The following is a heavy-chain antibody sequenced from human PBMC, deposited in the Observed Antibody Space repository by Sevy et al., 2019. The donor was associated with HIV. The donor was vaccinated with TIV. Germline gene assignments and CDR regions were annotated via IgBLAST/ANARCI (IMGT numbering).Heavy chain of an antibody. CDR3: AREGYYDYIWGSYRYFNDY. V-gene: IGHV3-7*03. CDR1: GFTFSNYW. D-gene: IGHD3-16*02. CDR2: IKQDGSEK. J-gene: IGHJ4*02. Sequence: GGSLRLSCAASGFTFSNYWMTWVRQAPGKGLEWVAHIKQDGSEKHYVDSVKGRFTISRDNSKNSVYLQMNSLRAEDTAVYFGAREGYYDYIWGSYRYFNDYWGQGTLVTVSS.